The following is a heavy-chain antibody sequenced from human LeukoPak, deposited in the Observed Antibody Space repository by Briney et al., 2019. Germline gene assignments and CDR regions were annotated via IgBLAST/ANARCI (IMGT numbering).Heavy chain of an antibody. Sequence: ASVKVSCKASGYTFTWYYMHWVRQAPGQGREWRGWINPNSGGTNYAQKFQGRVTMTRDTSISTAYIELSRLRSDDTAVYYCARDLQIFATFDYWGQGTLVTVSS. J-gene: IGHJ4*02. D-gene: IGHD2-15*01. CDR2: INPNSGGT. CDR1: GYTFTWYY. V-gene: IGHV1-2*02. CDR3: ARDLQIFATFDY.